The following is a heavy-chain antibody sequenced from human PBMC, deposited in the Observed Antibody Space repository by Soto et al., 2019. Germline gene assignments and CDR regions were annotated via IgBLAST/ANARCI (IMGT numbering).Heavy chain of an antibody. J-gene: IGHJ4*02. CDR3: ARVPAY. D-gene: IGHD2-2*01. CDR2: MYHSGST. CDR1: GGSICSGGYA. Sequence: SETLSLTCAFSGGSICSGGYARSWIRQPPGKGLEWIGYMYHSGSTYYNPSLKSRVTISIDRSKNQFSLKLSSVTAADTAVYYCARVPAYWGQGILVT. V-gene: IGHV4-30-2*01.